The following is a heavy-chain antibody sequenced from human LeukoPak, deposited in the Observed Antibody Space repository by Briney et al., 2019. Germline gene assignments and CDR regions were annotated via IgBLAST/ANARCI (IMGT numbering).Heavy chain of an antibody. CDR3: ARSGSYPSHYYYMDV. J-gene: IGHJ6*03. CDR1: GYTFTGYY. CDR2: INPNSGGT. V-gene: IGHV1-2*02. D-gene: IGHD1-26*01. Sequence: ASVKVSCKASGYTFTGYYMHWVRQAPGQGLEWMGWINPNSGGTNYAQKFQGRVAMTRDTSISTAYMELSRLRSDDTAVYYCARSGSYPSHYYYMDVWGKGTTVTVSS.